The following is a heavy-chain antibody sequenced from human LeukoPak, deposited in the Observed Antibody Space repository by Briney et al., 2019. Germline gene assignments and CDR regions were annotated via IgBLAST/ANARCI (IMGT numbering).Heavy chain of an antibody. D-gene: IGHD2-15*01. CDR3: AKDGGTSYWYFDL. CDR2: IRRSGSII. V-gene: IGHV3-48*03. J-gene: IGHJ2*01. CDR1: GFTISNYE. Sequence: PGGSLRLSCAASGFTISNYEMNWVRQAPGKGLEWVSHIRRSGSIIYYADSVKGRFTISRDNAKNSLYLQMNSLRAEDTAVYYCAKDGGTSYWYFDLWGRGTLVTVSS.